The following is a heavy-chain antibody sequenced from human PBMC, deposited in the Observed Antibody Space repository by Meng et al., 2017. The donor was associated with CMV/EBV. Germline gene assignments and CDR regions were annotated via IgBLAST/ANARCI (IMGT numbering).Heavy chain of an antibody. D-gene: IGHD6-13*01. V-gene: IGHV3-48*03. CDR2: ISSSGSTI. Sequence: GESLKISCAASGFTFSSYEMNWVRQAPGKGLEWVSYISSSGSTIYYADSVKGRFTISRDNAKNSLYLQMNSLRAEDTAVYYCARSSSWYFQTDYYYYGMDVWGQGTTVTVSS. CDR3: ARSSSWYFQTDYYYYGMDV. CDR1: GFTFSSYE. J-gene: IGHJ6*02.